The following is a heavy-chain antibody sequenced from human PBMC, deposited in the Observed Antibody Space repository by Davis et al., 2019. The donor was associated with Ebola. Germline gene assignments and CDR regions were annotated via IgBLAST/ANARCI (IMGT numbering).Heavy chain of an antibody. J-gene: IGHJ4*02. CDR2: IHSRGST. D-gene: IGHD6-13*01. Sequence: PGGSLRLSCAVYGESFSGYHWSWIRQPPGQGLQWIGEIHSRGSTNYNPSLKSRVTISVDKSKNQISLKLSSVTAADTAVYYCARWGLSIAAAGNYYFDYWGQGTLVTVSS. CDR1: GESFSGYH. V-gene: IGHV4-34*01. CDR3: ARWGLSIAAAGNYYFDY.